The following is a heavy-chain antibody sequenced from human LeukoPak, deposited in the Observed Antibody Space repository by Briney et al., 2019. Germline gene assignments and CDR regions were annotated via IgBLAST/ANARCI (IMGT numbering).Heavy chain of an antibody. CDR3: ARHGEGFAYSSGWHENFDY. D-gene: IGHD6-19*01. V-gene: IGHV4-59*08. CDR2: IYYSGST. Sequence: SETLSLTCTVSGGSISSYYWSWIRQPPGKGLEWIGYIYYSGSTNYNPSLKSRVTISVDTSKNQFSLKLSSVTAADTAVYYCARHGEGFAYSSGWHENFDYWGQGTLVTVSS. J-gene: IGHJ4*02. CDR1: GGSISSYY.